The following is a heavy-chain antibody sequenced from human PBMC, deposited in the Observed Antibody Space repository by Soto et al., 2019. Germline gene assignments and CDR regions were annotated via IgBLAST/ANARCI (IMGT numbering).Heavy chain of an antibody. CDR1: GGSISSSSYY. J-gene: IGHJ5*02. CDR2: IYYSGST. V-gene: IGHV4-39*01. D-gene: IGHD3-9*01. Sequence: PSETLSLTCTVSGGSISSSSYYWGWIRQPPGKGLEWIGSIYYSGSTYYNPSLKSRVTISVDTSKNQFSLKLSSVTAADTAVYYCARLPLTGYYIGWFDPWGQGTLVT. CDR3: ARLPLTGYYIGWFDP.